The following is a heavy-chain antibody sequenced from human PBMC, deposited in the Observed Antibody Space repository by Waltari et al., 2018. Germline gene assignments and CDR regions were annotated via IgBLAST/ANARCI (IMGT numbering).Heavy chain of an antibody. CDR1: GVSISSGDDH. D-gene: IGHD3-22*01. CDR3: ARADYYYDKNWFDP. J-gene: IGHJ5*02. V-gene: IGHV4-30-4*08. Sequence: QVQLQESGPGLVKPSQTLSLTCTVSGVSISSGDDHWNWIRQHLGKGLEWIGYVYYSGSNYYNPSLNSLLTISVDTSKNQFYLHLNSVTAADTAVYYCARADYYYDKNWFDPWGQGTPVTVSS. CDR2: VYYSGSN.